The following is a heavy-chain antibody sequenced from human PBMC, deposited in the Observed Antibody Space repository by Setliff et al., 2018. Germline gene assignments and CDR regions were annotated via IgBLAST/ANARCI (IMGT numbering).Heavy chain of an antibody. Sequence: GESLTLSCQGSGYTFARHWIAWVRQVPGKGLEWMAIIYPGDSETRYNPSFQGQVTISADKSIYTAYLQWSSLKASDTAIYFCARRTGFAVAGFDYWGRGTLVTVSS. D-gene: IGHD6-19*01. CDR1: GYTFARHW. CDR2: IYPGDSET. J-gene: IGHJ4*01. CDR3: ARRTGFAVAGFDY. V-gene: IGHV5-51*01.